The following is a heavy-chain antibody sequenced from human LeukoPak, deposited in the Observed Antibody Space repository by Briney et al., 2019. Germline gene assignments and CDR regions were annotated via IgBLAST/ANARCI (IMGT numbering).Heavy chain of an antibody. J-gene: IGHJ4*02. CDR2: IYYSGST. CDR1: GGSISSSSYY. D-gene: IGHD6-13*01. Sequence: SETLSLTCTVSGGSISSSSYYWGWIRQPPGKGLEWIGSIYYSGSTYYNPSLKSRVTISVDTSKNQFSLKLSSVTAADTAVYYCARHLWRQLLDYWGQGTLVTVSS. CDR3: ARHLWRQLLDY. V-gene: IGHV4-39*01.